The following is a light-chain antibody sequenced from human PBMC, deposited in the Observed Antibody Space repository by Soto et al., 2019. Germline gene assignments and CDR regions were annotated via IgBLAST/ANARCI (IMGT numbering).Light chain of an antibody. Sequence: DIQMTQSPSTLSASVGDRVTITCRASQSISTCLAWFQQKPGKAPKRLIYDASNLESGVPSRFSGIGSGTEFTLTISSLQPDDFVTYYCQQYNSYSYTFGQGTKLEIK. CDR1: QSISTC. V-gene: IGKV1-5*01. J-gene: IGKJ2*01. CDR3: QQYNSYSYT. CDR2: DAS.